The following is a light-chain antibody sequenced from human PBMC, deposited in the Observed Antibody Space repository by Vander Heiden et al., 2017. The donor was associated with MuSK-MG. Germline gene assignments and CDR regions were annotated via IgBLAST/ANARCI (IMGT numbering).Light chain of an antibody. V-gene: IGKV3-11*01. CDR2: DAS. CDR1: QSISSY. CDR3: QQGNNWPYT. J-gene: IGKJ2*01. Sequence: EIVLTQSPATLSLSPGERATLACRASQSISSYLAWYQQKPCQAPRLLIYDASNSATGIPARVSGSESGTDFTLTISSLEPEDFAVYYCQQGNNWPYTFGQGTKLEIK.